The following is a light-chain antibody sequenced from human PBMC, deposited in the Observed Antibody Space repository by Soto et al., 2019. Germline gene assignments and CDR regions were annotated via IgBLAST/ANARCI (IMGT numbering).Light chain of an antibody. J-gene: IGKJ5*01. CDR2: LGS. Sequence: DIVMTQSPLSLPVTPGEPASISCRSSQSLLHSNGYTYLDWYLQKPGQSPQLLIYLGSNRASGVPDRFSVSGSGTDFSLKIIRVEAEDVGVYYCIQALQTPPITFGQGTRLEIK. CDR1: QSLLHSNGYTY. V-gene: IGKV2-28*01. CDR3: IQALQTPPIT.